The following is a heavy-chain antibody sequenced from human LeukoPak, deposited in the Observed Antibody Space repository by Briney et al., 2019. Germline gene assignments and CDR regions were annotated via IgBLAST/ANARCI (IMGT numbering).Heavy chain of an antibody. CDR1: GFTFSTSA. D-gene: IGHD6-13*01. CDR2: ISGTGSYT. Sequence: GGSLRLSCAASGFTFSTSAMSWVRQAPGKGLEWVSSISGTGSYTHYADSVKGRFTISRDTSKNTLYLQMNSLRAEDAAIYYCAKDQNLIPAGRGPFGYWGQGTLVTVSS. J-gene: IGHJ4*02. V-gene: IGHV3-23*01. CDR3: AKDQNLIPAGRGPFGY.